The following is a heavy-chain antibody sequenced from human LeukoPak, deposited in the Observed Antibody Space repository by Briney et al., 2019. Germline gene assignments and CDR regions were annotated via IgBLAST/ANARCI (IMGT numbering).Heavy chain of an antibody. CDR2: INGYGSIT. V-gene: IGHV3-74*01. J-gene: IGHJ4*02. D-gene: IGHD2-2*01. Sequence: GGSLRLSCAASGFTFETYWMHWVRQAPGKGLEWVSCINGYGSITNYADSVKGRFTISRDNSKNTLYLQMNSLRAEDTAVYYCARGGPVPATASFDYWGQGTLVTVSS. CDR3: ARGGPVPATASFDY. CDR1: GFTFETYW.